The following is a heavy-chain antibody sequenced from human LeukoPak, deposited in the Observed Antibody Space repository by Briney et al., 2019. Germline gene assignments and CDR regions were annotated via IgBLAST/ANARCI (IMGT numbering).Heavy chain of an antibody. D-gene: IGHD2-21*02. Sequence: SQTLSLTCAISGYSVSSNSAVWDWIRQSPSRGLEWLGRTYYRSKWYNDYAVSVKSRITISPDTSKNQFSLQLKSVTPDDTAVYYCARGVTAWFDSWGQGTLVTVSS. V-gene: IGHV6-1*01. CDR1: GYSVSSNSAV. J-gene: IGHJ5*01. CDR2: TYYRSKWYN. CDR3: ARGVTAWFDS.